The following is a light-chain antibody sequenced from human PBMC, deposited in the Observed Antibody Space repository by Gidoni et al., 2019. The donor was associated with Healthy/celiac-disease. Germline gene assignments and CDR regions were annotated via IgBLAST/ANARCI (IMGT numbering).Light chain of an antibody. CDR2: AAS. V-gene: IGKV1-39*01. Sequence: DIQMTQSPSSLSASVGDRVTITCRASQSISSYLNWYQQKPGKAPKLLIYAASSLQSGVPSRFSGSGSGTDFTLTISSLQPEDFATYYCQQSYSTPLNVXGGTKVEIK. J-gene: IGKJ4*01. CDR1: QSISSY. CDR3: QQSYSTPLN.